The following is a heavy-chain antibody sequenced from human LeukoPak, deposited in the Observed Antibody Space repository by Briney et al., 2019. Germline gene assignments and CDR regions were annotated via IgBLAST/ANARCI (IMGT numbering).Heavy chain of an antibody. CDR2: IIPIFGTA. V-gene: IGHV1-69*13. Sequence: ASVKVSCKASGGTFSSYAISWVRQAPGQGLEWMGGIIPIFGTADYAQKFQGRVTITADESMSTAYMELSSLRSEDTAVYYCARGGDSSGWYYYFDYWGQGTLVTVSS. D-gene: IGHD6-19*01. CDR3: ARGGDSSGWYYYFDY. J-gene: IGHJ4*02. CDR1: GGTFSSYA.